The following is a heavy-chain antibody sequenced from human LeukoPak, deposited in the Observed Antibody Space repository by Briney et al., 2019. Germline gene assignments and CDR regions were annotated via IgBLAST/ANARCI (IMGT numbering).Heavy chain of an antibody. CDR2: IFTSESN. CDR1: GGSISRYW. CDR3: AREITTTSRHFDY. V-gene: IGHV4-4*07. J-gene: IGHJ4*02. D-gene: IGHD1-26*01. Sequence: PSETLSLTCTVSGGSISRYWWSWIRQPAGKGLEWIGRIFTSESNNYNPSLKNRITMSVDTSKNQFSLKLSSATAADTAVYFCAREITTTSRHFDYWGQGTLVTVSS.